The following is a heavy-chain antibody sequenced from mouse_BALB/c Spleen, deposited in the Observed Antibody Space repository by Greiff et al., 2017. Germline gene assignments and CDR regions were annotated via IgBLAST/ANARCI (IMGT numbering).Heavy chain of an antibody. J-gene: IGHJ4*01. CDR2: IDPYNGGT. Sequence: VHVKQSGPELVKPGASVKASCKASGYSFTDYNMYWVKQSHGKSLEWIGYIDPYNGGTSYNQKFKGKATLTVDKSSSTAFMHLNSLTSEDSAVYYCARGYYRYPSYYAMDYWGQGTSVTVSS. CDR1: GYSFTDYN. CDR3: ARGYYRYPSYYAMDY. V-gene: IGHV1S135*01. D-gene: IGHD2-14*01.